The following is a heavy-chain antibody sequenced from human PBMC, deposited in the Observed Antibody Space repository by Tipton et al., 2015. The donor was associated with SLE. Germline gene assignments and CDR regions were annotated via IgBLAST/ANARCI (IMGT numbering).Heavy chain of an antibody. V-gene: IGHV1-69*01. CDR1: GGTFSSYA. D-gene: IGHD4-17*01. Sequence: QVQLVQSGAEVKKPGSSGKGSCKASGGTFSSYAISWVRQAPGQGLEWMGGIIPIFGTANYAQKFQGGVTITADESTSTAYMELSSLRSEDTAVYYCVRSAELGPVTTVYWGQGTLVTVSS. CDR3: VRSAELGPVTTVY. J-gene: IGHJ4*02. CDR2: IIPIFGTA.